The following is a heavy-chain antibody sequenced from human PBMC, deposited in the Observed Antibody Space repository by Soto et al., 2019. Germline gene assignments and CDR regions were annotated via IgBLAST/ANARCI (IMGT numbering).Heavy chain of an antibody. CDR1: GFSLSTSGMR. CDR3: ARSRGYSGYYGMDV. D-gene: IGHD1-26*01. Sequence: SGPTLVNPTQTLTLTCTFSGFSLSTSGMRVSWIRQPPGKALEWLARIDWDDDKFYSTSLKTRLTISKDTSKNQVVLTMTNMEPVDTATYYCARSRGYSGYYGMDVWGQGTTVTVSS. J-gene: IGHJ6*02. V-gene: IGHV2-70*04. CDR2: IDWDDDK.